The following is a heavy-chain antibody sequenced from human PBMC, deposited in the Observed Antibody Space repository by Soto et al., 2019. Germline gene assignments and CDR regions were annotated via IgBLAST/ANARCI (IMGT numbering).Heavy chain of an antibody. D-gene: IGHD6-19*01. Sequence: PSETLSLTCAVSGGPIDSGAFSLSWIRQPPGKGLEWIGYVTHSGTAYSIPSLNGRLTLSVDSSQTQFSLKPTSVTAADPAFYYCARTHWAQSSLDYWGRGILVTVS. CDR3: ARTHWAQSSLDY. J-gene: IGHJ4*02. CDR1: GGPIDSGAFS. V-gene: IGHV4-30-2*01. CDR2: VTHSGTA.